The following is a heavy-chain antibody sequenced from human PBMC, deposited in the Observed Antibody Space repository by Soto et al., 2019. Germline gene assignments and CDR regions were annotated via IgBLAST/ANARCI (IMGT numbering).Heavy chain of an antibody. J-gene: IGHJ6*02. V-gene: IGHV3-30*18. CDR2: ISYDGSNK. CDR1: GFTFSSYG. Sequence: QVQLVESGGGVVQPGRSLRLSCAASGFTFSSYGMHWVRQAPGKGLEWVAVISYDGSNKYYADSVKGRFTISRDNSENTLYLQMNSVRAEDTAVYYCAKGDPSLYYYYGMDVWGQGTTVTVSS. CDR3: AKGDPSLYYYYGMDV.